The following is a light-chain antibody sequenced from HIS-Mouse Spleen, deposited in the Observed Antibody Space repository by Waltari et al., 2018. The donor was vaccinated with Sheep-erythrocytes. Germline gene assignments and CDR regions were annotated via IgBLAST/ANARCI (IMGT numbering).Light chain of an antibody. V-gene: IGKV1-39*01. CDR1: QSISSY. CDR3: QQSYSTPQFT. J-gene: IGKJ3*01. CDR2: AAS. Sequence: DIQMTQSPSSLSASVGDRVTITCRASQSISSYLNWYQQKPGKAPKLLSYAASSLQSGVPSRFSDSGSGTDFTLTISSLQPEDFATYYCQQSYSTPQFTFGPGTKVDIK.